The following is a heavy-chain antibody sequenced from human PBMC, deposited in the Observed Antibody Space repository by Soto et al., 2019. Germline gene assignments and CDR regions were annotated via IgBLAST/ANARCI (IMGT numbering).Heavy chain of an antibody. J-gene: IGHJ4*02. V-gene: IGHV4-59*01. D-gene: IGHD6-19*01. CDR2: IYYTGNT. CDR3: ARARTSSAVDFDY. CDR1: GGSISSYY. Sequence: SETLSLTCTVSGGSISSYYWSWIRQPPGKGLEWIGYIYYTGNTNYNPSLRSRVTISVDTSKNQFSLKLTSLTAADTAVYYCARARTSSAVDFDYWGQGTLVTVSS.